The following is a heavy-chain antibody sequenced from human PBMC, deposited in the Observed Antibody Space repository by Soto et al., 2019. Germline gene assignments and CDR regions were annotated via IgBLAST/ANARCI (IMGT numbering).Heavy chain of an antibody. D-gene: IGHD3-10*01. CDR2: IYYSGST. CDR3: ARSNAYYYGSGSYSVDY. V-gene: IGHV4-31*03. CDR1: GGSISSGGYY. J-gene: IGHJ4*02. Sequence: QVQLQESGPGLVKPSQTLSLTCTVSGGSISSGGYYWSWIRQHPGKGLEWIGYIYYSGSTYYNPSLKSRATISVDTSKNRFSLKLSSVTAADTAVYYCARSNAYYYGSGSYSVDYWGQGTLVTVSS.